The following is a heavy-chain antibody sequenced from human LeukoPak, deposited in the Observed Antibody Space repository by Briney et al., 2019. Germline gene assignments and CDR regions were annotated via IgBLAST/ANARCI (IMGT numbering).Heavy chain of an antibody. CDR3: AKVVVVAATGTDY. CDR2: IRYDGSNK. CDR1: GFTFSSYG. D-gene: IGHD2-15*01. V-gene: IGHV3-30*02. J-gene: IGHJ4*02. Sequence: GGSLRLSCAATGFTFSSYGMHWVRQAPGKGLEWVAFIRYDGSNKYYADSVKGRFTISRDNSKNTLYLQMNSLRAEDTAVYYCAKVVVVAATGTDYWGQGTLVTVSS.